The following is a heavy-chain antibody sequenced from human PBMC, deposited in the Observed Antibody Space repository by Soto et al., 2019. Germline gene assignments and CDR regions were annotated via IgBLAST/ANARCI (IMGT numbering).Heavy chain of an antibody. CDR1: GGSFSGYY. V-gene: IGHV4-34*01. J-gene: IGHJ5*02. D-gene: IGHD6-25*01. CDR3: ARRSAAGP. CDR2: INHSGST. Sequence: QVQLQQWGAGLLKPSETLSLTCAVYGGSFSGYYWSWIRQPPGKGLEWIGEINHSGSTNYNPSLQSRVTISVVTSKNQFSLKLSSVTAADTAVYYCARRSAAGPWGQGTLVTVSS.